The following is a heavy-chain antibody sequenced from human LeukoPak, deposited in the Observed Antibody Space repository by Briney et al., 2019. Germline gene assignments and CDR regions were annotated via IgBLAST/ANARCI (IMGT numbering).Heavy chain of an antibody. D-gene: IGHD6-13*01. Sequence: GASVKVSCKASGGTFSSYAISWVRQAPGQGLEWMGRIIPIFGTANYAQKFQGRVAITTDESTSTAYMELSSLRSEDTAVYYCARDLFPAPLGSTNWFDPWGQGTLVTVSS. CDR1: GGTFSSYA. J-gene: IGHJ5*02. V-gene: IGHV1-69*05. CDR3: ARDLFPAPLGSTNWFDP. CDR2: IIPIFGTA.